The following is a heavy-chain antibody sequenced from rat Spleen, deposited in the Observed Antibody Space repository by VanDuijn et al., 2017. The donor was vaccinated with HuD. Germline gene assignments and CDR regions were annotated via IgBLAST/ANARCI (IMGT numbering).Heavy chain of an antibody. CDR3: TRDPITTRDYFDY. J-gene: IGHJ2*01. Sequence: QVQLKESGPGLVQPSQTLSLTCTVSGFSLTSYNVHWIRQPTGKGLEWMGVIWTAGSTDYNSALKSRLSISRDTSKNQVFLKMNSLQTEDTAIYFCTRDPITTRDYFDYWGQGVMVTVSS. CDR2: IWTAGST. D-gene: IGHD1-1*01. V-gene: IGHV2-30*01. CDR1: GFSLTSYN.